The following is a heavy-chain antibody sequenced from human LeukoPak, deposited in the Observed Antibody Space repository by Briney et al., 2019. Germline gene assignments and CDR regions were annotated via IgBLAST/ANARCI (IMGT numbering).Heavy chain of an antibody. J-gene: IGHJ3*02. V-gene: IGHV1-8*01. Sequence: ASVKVSCKASGYTFTIDGVNWVRQATGQGLEWMGWMNPNSVNTVYAQKFQGRVTMARSTSISTAYMELSSLRSDDTAVYYCARGLGMSYAFDIWGQGTMVTVSS. CDR1: GYTFTIDG. D-gene: IGHD3-16*01. CDR2: MNPNSVNT. CDR3: ARGLGMSYAFDI.